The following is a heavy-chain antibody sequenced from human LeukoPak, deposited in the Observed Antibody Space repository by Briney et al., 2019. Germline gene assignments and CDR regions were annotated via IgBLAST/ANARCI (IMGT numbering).Heavy chain of an antibody. D-gene: IGHD6-25*01. Sequence: GRSLRLSCAASGFTFSSYGMHWVRQAPGKGLEWVAVTSYDGSNKYYVESVKGRFTISRDNSKNTLYLQMYSLTAEDTALYYCAKLCSGTWLIDYWGQGTLVTVSS. J-gene: IGHJ4*02. CDR1: GFTFSSYG. V-gene: IGHV3-30*18. CDR2: TSYDGSNK. CDR3: AKLCSGTWLIDY.